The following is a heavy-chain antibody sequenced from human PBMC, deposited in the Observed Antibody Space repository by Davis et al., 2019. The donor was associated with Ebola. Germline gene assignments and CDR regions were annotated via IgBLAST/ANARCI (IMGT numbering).Heavy chain of an antibody. Sequence: PGGSLRLSCAVYGGSFSGYYWSWIRQPPGKGLEWIGEINHSGSTNYNPSLKSRVTISVDMSKNQFSLKLSSVTAADTAVYYCARGVGLRFLEWLFLGVRFDPWGQGTLVTVSS. J-gene: IGHJ5*02. CDR3: ARGVGLRFLEWLFLGVRFDP. CDR1: GGSFSGYY. V-gene: IGHV4-34*01. CDR2: INHSGST. D-gene: IGHD3-3*01.